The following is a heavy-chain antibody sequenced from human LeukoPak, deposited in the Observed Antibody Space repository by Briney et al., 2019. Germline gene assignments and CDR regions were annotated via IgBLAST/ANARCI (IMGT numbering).Heavy chain of an antibody. Sequence: GGSLRLSCAASGFTFSSYGMHWVRQAPGKGLEWVAVISYDGSNKYYADSVKGRFTISRDNSKNTLYLQMNSLRAEDTAVYYCAKDRSTYYYDSSGYYPDAFDIWGQGTMVTVSS. CDR2: ISYDGSNK. CDR1: GFTFSSYG. D-gene: IGHD3-22*01. CDR3: AKDRSTYYYDSSGYYPDAFDI. J-gene: IGHJ3*02. V-gene: IGHV3-30*18.